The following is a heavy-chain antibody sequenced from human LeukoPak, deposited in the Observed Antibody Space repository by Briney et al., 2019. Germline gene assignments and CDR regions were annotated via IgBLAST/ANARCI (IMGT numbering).Heavy chain of an antibody. V-gene: IGHV4-34*01. D-gene: IGHD1-26*01. CDR3: ARDLVGRYYYYYMDV. CDR1: GGSFSGYY. CDR2: INHSGST. J-gene: IGHJ6*03. Sequence: PSETLSLTCAVYGGSFSGYYWSWIRQPPGKGLEWIGEINHSGSTNYNPSLKSRVTISVDTSKNQFSLKLSSVTAADTAVYYCARDLVGRYYYYYMDVWGKGTTVTVSS.